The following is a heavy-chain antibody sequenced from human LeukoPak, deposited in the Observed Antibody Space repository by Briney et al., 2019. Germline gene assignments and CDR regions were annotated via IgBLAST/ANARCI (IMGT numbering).Heavy chain of an antibody. CDR1: GFTFSSYG. CDR2: ISYDGSNK. J-gene: IGHJ3*02. V-gene: IGHV3-30*03. D-gene: IGHD3-22*01. Sequence: GGSLRLSCAASGFTFSSYGMHWVRQAPGKGLEWVAVISYDGSNKYYADSVKGRFTISRDNSKNTLYLQMNSLRAEDTAVYYCASSYYYDSSGSERNDAFDIWGQGTMVTVSS. CDR3: ASSYYYDSSGSERNDAFDI.